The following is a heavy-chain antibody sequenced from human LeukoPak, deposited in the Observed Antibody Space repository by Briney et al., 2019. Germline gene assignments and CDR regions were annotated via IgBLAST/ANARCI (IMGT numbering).Heavy chain of an antibody. CDR1: GGSFTDYY. J-gene: IGHJ4*02. Sequence: PSETLSLTCAISGGSFTDYYWSWIRQPPGKGLEWIGDINDSGSTNSSPSLKSRVVISLDTSKSQLPLKLSPVTAADTATYFCARAGRGTSSRALDYWGQGTLVTVSS. CDR3: ARAGRGTSSRALDY. V-gene: IGHV4-34*01. D-gene: IGHD1-1*01. CDR2: INDSGST.